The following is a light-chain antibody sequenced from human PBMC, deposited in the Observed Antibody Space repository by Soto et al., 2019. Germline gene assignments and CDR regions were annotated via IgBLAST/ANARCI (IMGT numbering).Light chain of an antibody. CDR2: GAS. CDR1: QSVSNY. CDR3: QQYGSSGT. V-gene: IGKV3-20*01. J-gene: IGKJ1*01. Sequence: EIVWTQSPATLSLSPGERATLSCRASQSVSNYLAWYQQKPGQAPSLLIYGASNRATGIPDRFSGSGSGTDFTLTISRLEPEEFAVDYCQQYGSSGTFGQGTKVDIK.